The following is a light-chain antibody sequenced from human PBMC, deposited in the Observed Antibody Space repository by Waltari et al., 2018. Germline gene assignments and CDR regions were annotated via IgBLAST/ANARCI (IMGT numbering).Light chain of an antibody. CDR2: SDN. CDR3: AAWDDSLNAVV. Sequence: QSVVTQPPSASGTPGQWVTISCSGSSSNIGSNTVNWYQQLPGTAPKLLVYSDNTRPSWVPDRFAGSKSGTSASLAISGLQSEDEAGYYCAAWDDSLNAVVFGGGTKLTVL. CDR1: SSNIGSNT. J-gene: IGLJ3*02. V-gene: IGLV1-44*01.